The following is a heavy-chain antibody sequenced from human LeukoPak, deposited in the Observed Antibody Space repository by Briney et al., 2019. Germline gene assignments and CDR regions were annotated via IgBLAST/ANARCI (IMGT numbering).Heavy chain of an antibody. CDR2: IKGDGIST. CDR3: AKDHYWSIDY. CDR1: GFDFSSNW. D-gene: IGHD3-3*01. J-gene: IGHJ4*02. Sequence: GGSLRLSCAASGFDFSSNWMHWVRHAPGQGLVWVSRIKGDGISTNYADSVKGRFTISRDIAMNTLYLQMNSLRAEDTGVYYCAKDHYWSIDYWGRGTLVTVSS. V-gene: IGHV3-74*01.